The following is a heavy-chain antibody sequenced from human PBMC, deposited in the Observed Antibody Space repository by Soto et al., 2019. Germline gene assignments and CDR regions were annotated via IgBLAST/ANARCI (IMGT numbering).Heavy chain of an antibody. CDR2: AYYSVTT. Sequence: QVQLQESGPGLVKPSETLSLTCTVSGGSIRNFYWSWIRQPPGKGLECFGYAYYSVTTNYNPSLKSRVTISLDTSKNHFSLKLSSVTAADTAVYYCARGVAPAGFDYWGQGTLVTVSS. CDR3: ARGVAPAGFDY. D-gene: IGHD2-2*01. J-gene: IGHJ4*02. CDR1: GGSIRNFY. V-gene: IGHV4-59*01.